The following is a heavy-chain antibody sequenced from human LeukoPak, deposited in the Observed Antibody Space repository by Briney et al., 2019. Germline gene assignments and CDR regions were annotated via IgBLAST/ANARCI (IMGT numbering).Heavy chain of an antibody. J-gene: IGHJ4*02. CDR3: ARQGPYSSAIGRGY. V-gene: IGHV1-46*02. CDR1: GYTFNNHY. D-gene: IGHD6-19*01. Sequence: ASVKVSCKASGYTFNNHYMYWVRQVPGQGLEWMGVINPSGGSTSYAQKFQGRVTMTRDTSTRTVYMEVNSLRSEDTAGYYCARQGPYSSAIGRGYGGQGPLVTVSS. CDR2: INPSGGST.